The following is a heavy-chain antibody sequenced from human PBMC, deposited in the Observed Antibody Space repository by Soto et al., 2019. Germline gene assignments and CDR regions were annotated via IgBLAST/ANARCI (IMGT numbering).Heavy chain of an antibody. CDR3: VRATYFSDSSGYTRCFDY. V-gene: IGHV3-23*01. D-gene: IGHD3-22*01. J-gene: IGHJ4*02. CDR2: ISGSGGEI. CDR1: GFTYSIYA. Sequence: EVQLLESGGGLVQPGGSLRLSCTASGFTYSIYAMAWVRQAPGKGLEWVSAISGSGGEIYYADSVKGRFTISRDNSKNTVYLQMTNLRADDTAVYYCVRATYFSDSSGYTRCFDYWGQGTLVTVSS.